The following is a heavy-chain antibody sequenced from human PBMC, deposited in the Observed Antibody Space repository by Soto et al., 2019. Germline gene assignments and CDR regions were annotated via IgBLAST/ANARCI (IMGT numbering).Heavy chain of an antibody. V-gene: IGHV4-4*07. CDR3: ARSGGSYNFDS. D-gene: IGHD1-26*01. Sequence: PSETLSLTCTVSSGSVSTYYCSWIRQPAGKGLEWIGRIFINGNTNYNPSLRSRVTMSVDTSKGQFSLNLTSVTAADTAVYFCARSGGSYNFDSWGQGILVTVSS. CDR1: SGSVSTYY. J-gene: IGHJ4*02. CDR2: IFINGNT.